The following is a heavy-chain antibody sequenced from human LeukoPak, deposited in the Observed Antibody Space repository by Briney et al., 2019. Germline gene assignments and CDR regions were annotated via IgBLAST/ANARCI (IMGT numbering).Heavy chain of an antibody. J-gene: IGHJ4*02. Sequence: ASVKVSCKASGYTFTGYYMHWVRQAPGQGLEGMGWINPNSGGTNYAQKFQGRVTMTRDTSISTAYMELSRLRSDDTAVYYCARVRYSSSWYRFDYWGQGTLVTVSS. CDR1: GYTFTGYY. D-gene: IGHD6-13*01. CDR2: INPNSGGT. V-gene: IGHV1-2*02. CDR3: ARVRYSSSWYRFDY.